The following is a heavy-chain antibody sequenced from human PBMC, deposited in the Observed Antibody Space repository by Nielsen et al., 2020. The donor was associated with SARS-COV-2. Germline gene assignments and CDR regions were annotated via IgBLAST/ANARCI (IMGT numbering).Heavy chain of an antibody. J-gene: IGHJ6*02. CDR3: AKDKDDYSNYGHGMDV. V-gene: IGHV3-23*01. CDR1: GFTFSSYA. D-gene: IGHD4-11*01. CDR2: ISGSGGST. Sequence: GGSLRLSCAASGFTFSSYAMSWVRRAPGKGLEWVSAISGSGGSTYYADSVKGRFTISRDNSKNTLYLQMNSLRAEDTAVYYCAKDKDDYSNYGHGMDVWGQGTTVTVSS.